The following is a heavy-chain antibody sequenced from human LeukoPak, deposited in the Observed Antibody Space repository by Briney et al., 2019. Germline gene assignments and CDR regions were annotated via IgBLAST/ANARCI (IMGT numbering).Heavy chain of an antibody. CDR1: GFTFDDYA. D-gene: IGHD1-26*01. Sequence: GGSLRLSCAASGFTFDDYAMHWVRQAPGKGLEWVSGISWNSGSTGYADSVKGRFTISRDNSKNTLYLQMNSLRAEDTAVYYCAKDGSGSYPAGAFDIWGQGTMVTVSS. V-gene: IGHV3-9*01. CDR2: ISWNSGST. J-gene: IGHJ3*02. CDR3: AKDGSGSYPAGAFDI.